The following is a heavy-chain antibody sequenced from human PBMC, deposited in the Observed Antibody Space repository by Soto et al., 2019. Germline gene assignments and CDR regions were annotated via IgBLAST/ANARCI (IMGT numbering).Heavy chain of an antibody. CDR2: INHSGST. V-gene: IGHV4-34*01. J-gene: IGHJ5*02. CDR1: GGSFSGYY. D-gene: IGHD6-13*01. CDR3: ARSRSRIAAAGTRGGWFDP. Sequence: SETLSLTCAVYGGSFSGYYWSWIRQPPGKGLEWIGEINHSGSTNYNPSLKSRVTISVDTSKNQFSLKLSSVTAADTAVYYCARSRSRIAAAGTRGGWFDPWGQGTLVTVSS.